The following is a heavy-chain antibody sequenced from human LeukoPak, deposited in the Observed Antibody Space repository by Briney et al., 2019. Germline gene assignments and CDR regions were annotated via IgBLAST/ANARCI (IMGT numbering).Heavy chain of an antibody. J-gene: IGHJ4*02. Sequence: GGSLRLSCAASGFTFSSYAMSWVRQAPGKGLEWVSAISGSGGSTYYADSVKGRFTISRDNSKNTLYLQMNSLRAEDTAVYYCARDKGYYYDSSGYPSTGNWGQGTLVTVSS. CDR3: ARDKGYYYDSSGYPSTGN. V-gene: IGHV3-23*01. D-gene: IGHD3-22*01. CDR2: ISGSGGST. CDR1: GFTFSSYA.